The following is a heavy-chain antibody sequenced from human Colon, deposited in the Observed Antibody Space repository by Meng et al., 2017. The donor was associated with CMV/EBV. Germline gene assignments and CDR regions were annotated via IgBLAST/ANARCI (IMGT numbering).Heavy chain of an antibody. Sequence: GESLKISCAASGFTFSTYWMTWVRQAPGKGLEWVANIKRDGSEKYYVDSVKGRFTISRDNAKNSLYLQMNSLRAEDTAVYYCARDRSVVDYWGQGTLVTVSS. D-gene: IGHD2-21*01. J-gene: IGHJ4*02. V-gene: IGHV3-7*01. CDR1: GFTFSTYW. CDR2: IKRDGSEK. CDR3: ARDRSVVDY.